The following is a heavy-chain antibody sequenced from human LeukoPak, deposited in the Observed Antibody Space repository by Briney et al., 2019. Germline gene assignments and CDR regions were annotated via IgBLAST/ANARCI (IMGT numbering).Heavy chain of an antibody. CDR2: IIPIFGTA. J-gene: IGHJ4*02. CDR3: ARGWDCDSGGRPTAYVY. V-gene: IGHV1-69*13. CDR1: GGTFSSYA. D-gene: IGHD3-22*01. Sequence: SVKVSCKASGGTFSSYAISWVRQAPGQGLEWMGGIIPIFGTANYAQKFQGKVTITADESTSTAYMELSSLRSEDTAVYYCARGWDCDSGGRPTAYVYWGQGTLVSVSS.